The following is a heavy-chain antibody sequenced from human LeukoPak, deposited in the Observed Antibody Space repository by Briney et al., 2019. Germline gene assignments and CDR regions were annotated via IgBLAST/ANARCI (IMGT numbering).Heavy chain of an antibody. CDR2: INPNSGGT. J-gene: IGHJ4*02. CDR1: GYTFTGYY. D-gene: IGHD2-21*02. CDR3: ARDQEAYCGGDCYPGAY. V-gene: IGHV1-2*06. Sequence: ASVKVSCKASGYTFTGYYMHWVRQAPGQGLEWMGRINPNSGGTNYAQKFQGRVTMTTDTSTSTAYMELRSLRSDDTAVYYCARDQEAYCGGDCYPGAYWGQGTLVTVSS.